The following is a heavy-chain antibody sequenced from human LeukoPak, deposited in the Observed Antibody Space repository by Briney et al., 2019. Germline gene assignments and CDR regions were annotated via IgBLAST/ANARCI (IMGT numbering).Heavy chain of an antibody. CDR2: INPSGDGT. V-gene: IGHV1-46*01. Sequence: ASVKVSCKASGHTFTTYYVHLVRQAPGQGLEWMGVINPSGDGTNYPQRFQGRVTLTRDTSTSTVYTELSSLRSEDTAVYYCATDRRYCSGGSCYETLDYWGQGTLVTVSS. D-gene: IGHD2-15*01. CDR1: GHTFTTYY. J-gene: IGHJ4*02. CDR3: ATDRRYCSGGSCYETLDY.